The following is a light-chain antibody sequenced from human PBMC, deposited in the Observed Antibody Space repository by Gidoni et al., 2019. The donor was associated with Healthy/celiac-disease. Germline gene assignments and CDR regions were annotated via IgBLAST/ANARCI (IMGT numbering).Light chain of an antibody. CDR3: SSYAGSNNYVV. Sequence: QSALTQPPSASGSPGQSVTISCTGTSSDVGGYNYVSWYQQHSGKAPKPMIYEVTQRPSGVPDRFSGSKSGNTASLTISGLQAEDEADYYCSSYAGSNNYVVFGGGTKLTVL. V-gene: IGLV2-8*01. J-gene: IGLJ2*01. CDR1: SSDVGGYNY. CDR2: EVT.